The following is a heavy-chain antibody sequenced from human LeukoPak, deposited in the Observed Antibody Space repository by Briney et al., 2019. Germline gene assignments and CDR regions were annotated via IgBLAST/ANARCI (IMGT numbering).Heavy chain of an antibody. Sequence: ASVKVSCKASGYTFTSYDINWVRQATGQGLEWMGWMNPNSGNTGYAQKFQGRVTITRNTSISTAYMELSSLRSEDTAVYYCARAAAGGSYYDSSGYGFFDYWGQGTLVTVSS. J-gene: IGHJ4*02. CDR1: GYTFTSYD. CDR3: ARAAAGGSYYDSSGYGFFDY. D-gene: IGHD3-22*01. V-gene: IGHV1-8*03. CDR2: MNPNSGNT.